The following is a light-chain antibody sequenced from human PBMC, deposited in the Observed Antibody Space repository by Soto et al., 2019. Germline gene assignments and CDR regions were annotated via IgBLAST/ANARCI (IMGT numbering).Light chain of an antibody. CDR1: NSDVGSSNL. CDR2: EVN. Sequence: QSALTQPASVSGSPGQSITISCTGANSDVGSSNLVSWYQQHPGKAPKLLIYEVNKLPSGVSSRFSGSKSGNTASLTVSGLRAEDEADYYCCSYAGTSTMFGGGTKLTVL. V-gene: IGLV2-23*02. J-gene: IGLJ3*02. CDR3: CSYAGTSTM.